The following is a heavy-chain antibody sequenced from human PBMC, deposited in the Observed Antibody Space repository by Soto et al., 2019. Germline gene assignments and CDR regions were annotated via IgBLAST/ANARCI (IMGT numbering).Heavy chain of an antibody. CDR1: GYTFTGYY. V-gene: IGHV1-2*04. CDR3: AREARDYVDCSSTSCYRNDAFDI. D-gene: IGHD2-2*02. Sequence: ASVKVSCKASGYTFTGYYMHWVRQAPGQGLEWMGWINPNSDGTNYAQKFQGWVTMTRDTSISTAYMELSRLRSDDTAVYYCAREARDYVDCSSTSCYRNDAFDIWGQGTMVTVSS. CDR2: INPNSDGT. J-gene: IGHJ3*02.